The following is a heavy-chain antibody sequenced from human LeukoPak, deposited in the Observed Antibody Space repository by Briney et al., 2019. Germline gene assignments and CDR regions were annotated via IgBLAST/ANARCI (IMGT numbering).Heavy chain of an antibody. CDR2: ISYDRSNK. D-gene: IGHD6-19*01. Sequence: GGSLRLSCAASGFTFSSYGMHWVRQAPGKGLEWVAVISYDRSNKYYADSVKGRFTISRDNSKNTLYLQMNSLRAEDTAVYYCAKTSRWLVGDYWGQGTLVTVSS. CDR1: GFTFSSYG. J-gene: IGHJ4*02. CDR3: AKTSRWLVGDY. V-gene: IGHV3-30*18.